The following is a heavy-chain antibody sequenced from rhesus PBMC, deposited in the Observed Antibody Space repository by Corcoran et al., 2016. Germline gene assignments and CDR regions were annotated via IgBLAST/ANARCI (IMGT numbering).Heavy chain of an antibody. J-gene: IGHJ4*01. CDR1: GFTFINYY. D-gene: IGHD6-31*01. CDR2: SGNKANSDAT. Sequence: EVQLVESGGGLAQPGGSLRPSCAASGFTFINYYMDWVRQAPGKGREWVGRSGNKANSDATEYAAAVKGRFTISRDESQNTLYLQMSSLKTEDTAVYYCARFLNSGWLYFDYWGQGVLVTVSS. V-gene: IGHV3-38*01. CDR3: ARFLNSGWLYFDY.